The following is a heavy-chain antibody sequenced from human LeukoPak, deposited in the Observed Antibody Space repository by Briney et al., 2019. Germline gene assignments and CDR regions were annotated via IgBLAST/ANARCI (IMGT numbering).Heavy chain of an antibody. D-gene: IGHD1-26*01. CDR3: ARQSGSTSYYYDMDV. CDR2: IYYGGGT. V-gene: IGHV4-39*01. J-gene: IGHJ6*02. Sequence: PSETLSLTCTVSGGSISSSGYYWGWIRQPPGKGPEWIGSIYYGGGTHYNPSLKSRVTISVDTSKNHFSLKLSSVTAADTAVYYCARQSGSTSYYYDMDVWGRGTTVTVSS. CDR1: GGSISSSGYY.